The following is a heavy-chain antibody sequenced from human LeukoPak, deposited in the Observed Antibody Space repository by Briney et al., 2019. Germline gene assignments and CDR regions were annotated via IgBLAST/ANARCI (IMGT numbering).Heavy chain of an antibody. J-gene: IGHJ4*02. Sequence: GGSLRLSCAASGFTFSSYSMNWVRQAPGKGLEWVSPTSSSSSYIYYADSVKGRFTISRDNARNSLYLQMNSLRAEDTAVYYCARDRGIGSSSWYPLDYWGQGTLVTVSS. D-gene: IGHD6-13*01. CDR3: ARDRGIGSSSWYPLDY. V-gene: IGHV3-21*01. CDR2: TSSSSSYI. CDR1: GFTFSSYS.